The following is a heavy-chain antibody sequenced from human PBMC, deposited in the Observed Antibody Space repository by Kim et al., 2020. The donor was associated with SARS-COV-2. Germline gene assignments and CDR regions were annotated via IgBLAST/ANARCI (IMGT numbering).Heavy chain of an antibody. Sequence: SETLSPTCAVYGGSFSGYYWSWIRQPPGKGLEWIGEINHGGSTNYNPSLKSRVTISVDTSKNQFSLNLSSVTAADTAFYYCARGRAGVVPGPILGIGPHYDYFIMDVWGQGTTVTVSS. CDR2: INHGGST. CDR1: GGSFSGYY. D-gene: IGHD2-2*02. V-gene: IGHV4-34*01. CDR3: ARGRAGVVPGPILGIGPHYDYFIMDV. J-gene: IGHJ6*02.